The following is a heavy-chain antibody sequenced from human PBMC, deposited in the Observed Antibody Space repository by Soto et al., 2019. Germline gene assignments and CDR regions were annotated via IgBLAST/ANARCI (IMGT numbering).Heavy chain of an antibody. CDR3: AREEVVPAWPYYYYYGMDV. CDR2: ISSSGSTI. Sequence: GGSLRLSCAASGFTFSSYEMNWVRQAPGKGLEWVSYISSSGSTIYYADSVKGRFTISRDNAKNSLYLQMNSLRAEDTAVYYCAREEVVPAWPYYYYYGMDVWGQGTTVTVSS. J-gene: IGHJ6*02. D-gene: IGHD2-2*01. CDR1: GFTFSSYE. V-gene: IGHV3-48*03.